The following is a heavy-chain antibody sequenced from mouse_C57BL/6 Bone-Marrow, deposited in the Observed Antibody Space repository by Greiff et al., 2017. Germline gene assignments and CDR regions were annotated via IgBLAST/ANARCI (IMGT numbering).Heavy chain of an antibody. CDR1: GFNIKDDY. Sequence: VQLQQSGAELVRPGASVKLSCTASGFNIKDDYMHWVKQRPEQGLEWIGWIDPENGDTEYASKFQGKATITADTSSNTAYLPLSSLTSEDTAVYYCTVLTGTSFAYWGQGTLVTVSA. J-gene: IGHJ3*01. CDR2: IDPENGDT. V-gene: IGHV14-4*01. D-gene: IGHD4-1*01. CDR3: TVLTGTSFAY.